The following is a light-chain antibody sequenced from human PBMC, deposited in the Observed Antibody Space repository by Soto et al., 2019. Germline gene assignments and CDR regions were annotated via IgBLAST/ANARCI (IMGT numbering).Light chain of an antibody. CDR3: QQRSNWPPPIT. CDR2: GAS. J-gene: IGKJ5*01. V-gene: IGKV3D-20*02. CDR1: QSVSSSY. Sequence: EIVLTQSPGTLSLSPGERATLSCRASQSVSSSYLAWYQQKPGQAPRLLIYGASSRATGIPARFSGSGSGTDFTLTISSLEAEDFAVYYCQQRSNWPPPITFGQGTRLEI.